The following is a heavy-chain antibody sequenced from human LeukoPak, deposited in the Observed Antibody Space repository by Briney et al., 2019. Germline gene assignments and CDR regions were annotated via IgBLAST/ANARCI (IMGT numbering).Heavy chain of an antibody. V-gene: IGHV4-34*01. D-gene: IGHD6-6*01. J-gene: IGHJ4*02. CDR1: GGSFSGYY. Sequence: SETLSLTCAVYGGSFSGYYWSWIRQPPGKGLEWIGEINHSGSTNYNPSLKSRVTISVDTSKNQFSLKLSSVTAADTAVYYCARVTSSSLQTPFDYWGQGTLVTVSS. CDR3: ARVTSSSLQTPFDY. CDR2: INHSGST.